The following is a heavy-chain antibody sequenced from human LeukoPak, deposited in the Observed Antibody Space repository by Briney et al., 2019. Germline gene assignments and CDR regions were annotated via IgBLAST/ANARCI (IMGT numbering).Heavy chain of an antibody. V-gene: IGHV3-23*01. CDR3: ARSSSSWGFRFQH. D-gene: IGHD6-13*01. J-gene: IGHJ1*01. CDR1: GFTFSSYA. Sequence: PGGSLRLSCAASGFTFSSYAMSWVRQAPGKGLERVSAISGSGGSTYYADSVKGRFTISRDNSKNTLYLQMNSLRAEDTAVYYCARSSSSWGFRFQHWGQGTLVTVSS. CDR2: ISGSGGST.